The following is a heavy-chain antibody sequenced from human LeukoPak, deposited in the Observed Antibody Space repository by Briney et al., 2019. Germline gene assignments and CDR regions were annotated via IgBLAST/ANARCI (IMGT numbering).Heavy chain of an antibody. V-gene: IGHV4-39*07. D-gene: IGHD3-16*02. CDR1: GDSISSTSYY. Sequence: SETLSLTCTVSGDSISSTSYYWGWVRQPPGKGLEWIGEINHSGSTNYNPSLKSRVTISVDTSKNQFSLKLSSVTAADTAVYYCARTTYYDYVWGSYRYLNWFDPWGQGTLVTVSS. CDR3: ARTTYYDYVWGSYRYLNWFDP. J-gene: IGHJ5*02. CDR2: INHSGST.